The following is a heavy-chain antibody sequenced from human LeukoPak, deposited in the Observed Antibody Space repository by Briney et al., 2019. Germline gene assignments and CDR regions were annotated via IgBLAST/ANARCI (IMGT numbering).Heavy chain of an antibody. CDR1: GGSFSGYY. CDR3: ARAKPSHYDFWSGYLRGDYGMDV. J-gene: IGHJ6*02. V-gene: IGHV4-34*01. Sequence: PSETLSLNCAVYGGSFSGYYWSWIRQPPGKGLEWIGEINHSGSTNYNPSLKSRVTISVDTSKNQFSLKLSSVTAADTAVYYCARAKPSHYDFWSGYLRGDYGMDVWGQGTTVTVSS. D-gene: IGHD3-3*01. CDR2: INHSGST.